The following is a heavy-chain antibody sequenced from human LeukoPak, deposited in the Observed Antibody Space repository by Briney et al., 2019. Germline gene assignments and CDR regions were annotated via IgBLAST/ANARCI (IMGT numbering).Heavy chain of an antibody. CDR3: ARAHSSGLYYFDC. D-gene: IGHD6-19*01. V-gene: IGHV3-30-3*01. J-gene: IGHJ4*02. Sequence: GGSLRLSCAASGFTSSSYTMHWVRQAPGKGLEWVAVVSYDVSNIYYADSVKGRFTISRDNSKNTLYLQMDSLGPEDTAVYYCARAHSSGLYYFDCWGQGTLVTVSS. CDR2: VSYDVSNI. CDR1: GFTSSSYT.